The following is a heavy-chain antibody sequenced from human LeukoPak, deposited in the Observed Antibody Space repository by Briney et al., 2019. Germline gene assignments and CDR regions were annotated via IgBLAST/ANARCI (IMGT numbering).Heavy chain of an antibody. V-gene: IGHV3-74*01. CDR2: INSDGSST. CDR3: ARDSSYDSSGYRIDY. J-gene: IGHJ4*02. Sequence: GGSLRLSCAASGFTFSSYWMHWVRQAPGKGLVWVSRINSDGSSTSYADSVKGRFTISRDTAKNTLYLQMNSLRAEDTAVYYCARDSSYDSSGYRIDYWGQGTLVTVSS. CDR1: GFTFSSYW. D-gene: IGHD3-22*01.